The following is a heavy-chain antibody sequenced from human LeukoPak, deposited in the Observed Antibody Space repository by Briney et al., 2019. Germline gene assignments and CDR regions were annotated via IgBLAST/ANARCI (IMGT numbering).Heavy chain of an antibody. V-gene: IGHV4-59*01. CDR3: AGAPYYYGSGTSRFDY. J-gene: IGHJ4*02. D-gene: IGHD3-10*01. Sequence: SETPSLTCTVSGGSISSYYWSWIRQPPGKGLEWIGYIYYSGSTNYNPSLKSRVTISVDTSKNQFSLKLSSVTAADTAVYYCAGAPYYYGSGTSRFDYWGQGTLVTVSS. CDR1: GGSISSYY. CDR2: IYYSGST.